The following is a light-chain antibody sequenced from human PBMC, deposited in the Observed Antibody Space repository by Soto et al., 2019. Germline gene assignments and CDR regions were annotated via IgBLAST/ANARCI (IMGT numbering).Light chain of an antibody. Sequence: QSVLTQPPSVSGAPGQRVTIPCTGSSSNIGSYYDVHWYQQLPGTGPKLLIYGDNNRPSGVPDRFSGSKSGTSASLAITGLQAGDEADYYCQFYDSSLSHVVFGGGTKLTVL. CDR1: SSNIGSYYD. V-gene: IGLV1-40*01. CDR3: QFYDSSLSHVV. CDR2: GDN. J-gene: IGLJ2*01.